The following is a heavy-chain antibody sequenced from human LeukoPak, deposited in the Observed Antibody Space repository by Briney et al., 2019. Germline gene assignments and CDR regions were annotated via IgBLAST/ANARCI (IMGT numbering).Heavy chain of an antibody. CDR3: PRGVAISTSGWYDTFDY. Sequence: QPGGSLRLSRAASGFTFRDYAMYWVRQAPGKGLEYVSVISTDGSRIYYADSVKGRFTISRDNSKNTLYLQMGSLRAEDMAVYYCPRGVAISTSGWYDTFDYWGQVALVTVPS. CDR1: GFTFRDYA. D-gene: IGHD6-19*01. CDR2: ISTDGSRI. J-gene: IGHJ4*02. V-gene: IGHV3-64*02.